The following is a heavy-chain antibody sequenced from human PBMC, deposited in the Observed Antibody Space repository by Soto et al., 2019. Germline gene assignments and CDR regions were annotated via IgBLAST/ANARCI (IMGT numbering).Heavy chain of an antibody. CDR2: ISSSSSYI. V-gene: IGHV3-21*01. J-gene: IGHJ4*02. Sequence: GGSLRLSCAASGFTFSSYSMNWVRQAPGKGLEWVSSISSSSSYIYYADSVKGRFTISRDNAKNSLYLQMNSLRAEDTAVYYCARSVWSGYSSRYYFDYWGQGTLVTVSS. CDR1: GFTFSSYS. D-gene: IGHD3-3*01. CDR3: ARSVWSGYSSRYYFDY.